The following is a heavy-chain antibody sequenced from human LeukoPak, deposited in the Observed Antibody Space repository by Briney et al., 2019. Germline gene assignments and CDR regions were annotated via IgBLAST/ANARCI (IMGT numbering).Heavy chain of an antibody. J-gene: IGHJ3*02. Sequence: SETLSLTCTVSGGSISSYYWSWIRQPAGKGLEWIGRIYTSGSTNYNPSLKSRVTMSVDTSKNRFSLKLSSVTAADTAVYYCARAGYYDILTGYYNDAFDIWGQGTMVTVSS. CDR1: GGSISSYY. D-gene: IGHD3-9*01. V-gene: IGHV4-4*07. CDR3: ARAGYYDILTGYYNDAFDI. CDR2: IYTSGST.